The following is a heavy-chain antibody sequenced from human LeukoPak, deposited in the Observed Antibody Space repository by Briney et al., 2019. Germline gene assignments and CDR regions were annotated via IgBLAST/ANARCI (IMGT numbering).Heavy chain of an antibody. CDR2: VNPNAGNT. Sequence: ASVKVSCKASGYTFTSYDINWVRRAPGQGLEWMGWVNPNAGNTGYVQKFQGRVTFTRNTSISTAYMELSSLRSEDTAVYYCARGKYCSDATCYSLGYHYYMDVWGKGTTVTVSS. D-gene: IGHD2-15*01. CDR1: GYTFTSYD. V-gene: IGHV1-8*03. J-gene: IGHJ6*03. CDR3: ARGKYCSDATCYSLGYHYYMDV.